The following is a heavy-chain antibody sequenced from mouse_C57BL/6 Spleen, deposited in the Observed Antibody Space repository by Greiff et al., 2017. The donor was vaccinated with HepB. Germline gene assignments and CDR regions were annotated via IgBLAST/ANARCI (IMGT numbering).Heavy chain of an antibody. J-gene: IGHJ1*03. CDR2: IDPSDSYT. V-gene: IGHV1-69*01. CDR3: ARRVTTVVEGWYFDV. Sequence: QVQLQQPGAELVMPGASVKLSCKASGYTFTSYWMHWVKQRPGQGLEWIGEIDPSDSYTNYNQKFKGKSTLTVDKSSSTAYMQLSSLTSEDSAVYYCARRVTTVVEGWYFDVWGTGTTVTVSS. CDR1: GYTFTSYW. D-gene: IGHD1-1*01.